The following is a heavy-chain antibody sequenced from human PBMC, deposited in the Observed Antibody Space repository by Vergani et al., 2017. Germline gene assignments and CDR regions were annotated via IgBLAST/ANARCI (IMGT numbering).Heavy chain of an antibody. V-gene: IGHV5-51*01. J-gene: IGHJ6*02. CDR1: GYSFTSYW. Sequence: EVQLVQSGAEVKKPGESLKISCKGSGYSFTSYWIGLVRQMPGKGLEWMGIIYPGDSDTRYSPAFQGQVTISADKSISTAYLQWSSLKASDTAMYYCASGGDTAMTRSYYYGMDVWGQGTTVTVSS. CDR3: ASGGDTAMTRSYYYGMDV. D-gene: IGHD5-18*01. CDR2: IYPGDSDT.